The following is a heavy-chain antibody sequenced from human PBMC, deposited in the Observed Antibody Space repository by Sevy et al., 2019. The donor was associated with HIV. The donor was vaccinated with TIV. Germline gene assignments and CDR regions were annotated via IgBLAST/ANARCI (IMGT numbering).Heavy chain of an antibody. CDR2: ISSSSSDI. V-gene: IGHV3-21*01. Sequence: GGSLRLSCAASGFTFSSYGLSSYSMNWVRQAPGKGLEWVSSISSSSSDIFYADSVKGRFTISRDNAKNSVYLQMNSLRAEDTAVYYCARDRGVGTSSYGMDVWGQGTTVTVSS. D-gene: IGHD1-26*01. CDR3: ARDRGVGTSSYGMDV. J-gene: IGHJ6*02. CDR1: GFTFSSYGLSSYS.